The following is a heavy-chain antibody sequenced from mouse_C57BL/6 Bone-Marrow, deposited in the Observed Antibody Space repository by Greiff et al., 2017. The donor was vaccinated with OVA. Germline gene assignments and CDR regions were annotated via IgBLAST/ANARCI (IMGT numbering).Heavy chain of an antibody. CDR2: ISSGGSYT. Sequence: EVQGVESGGDLVKPGGSLKLSCAASGFTFSSYGMSWVRQTPDKRLEWVATISSGGSYTYYPDSVKGRFTISRDNAKNTLYLQMSSLKSDDTAMYYFAKSCYGSSYVYFDVWGTGTTVTVSS. CDR3: AKSCYGSSYVYFDV. D-gene: IGHD1-1*01. J-gene: IGHJ1*03. CDR1: GFTFSSYG. V-gene: IGHV5-6*01.